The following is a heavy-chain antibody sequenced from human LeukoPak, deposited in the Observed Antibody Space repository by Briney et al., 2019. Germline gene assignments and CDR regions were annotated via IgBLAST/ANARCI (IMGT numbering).Heavy chain of an antibody. CDR1: GFTFSSYW. D-gene: IGHD4-17*01. Sequence: GGSLRLSCAASGFTFSSYWMHWVRQAPGKGLVWVSRINSDGSSTSYADSVKGRFTISRDNAKNTLYLQMNSLRAEDTAVYYCARAKPYYGDYALDYWGQGTLVTVSS. CDR2: INSDGSST. J-gene: IGHJ4*02. CDR3: ARAKPYYGDYALDY. V-gene: IGHV3-74*01.